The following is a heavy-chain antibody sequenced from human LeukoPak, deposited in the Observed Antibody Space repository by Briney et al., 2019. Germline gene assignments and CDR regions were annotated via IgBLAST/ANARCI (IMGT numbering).Heavy chain of an antibody. D-gene: IGHD6-13*01. CDR1: GYTLTELS. J-gene: IGHJ4*02. V-gene: IGHV1-24*01. Sequence: ASVKVSCKVSGYTLTELSMHWVRQAPGKGLEWMGGFDPEDGETIYAQKFQGRVTMTEDTSTDTAYMELSSLRSEDTAVYYCATDPQQRAYVRRSWYAYWGQGTLVTVSS. CDR2: FDPEDGET. CDR3: ATDPQQRAYVRRSWYAY.